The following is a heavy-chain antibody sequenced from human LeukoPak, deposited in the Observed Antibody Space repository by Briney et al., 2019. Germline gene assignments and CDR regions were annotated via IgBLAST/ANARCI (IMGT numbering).Heavy chain of an antibody. V-gene: IGHV4-59*02. CDR1: GGSVSSYY. Sequence: SETVSLTCTVSGGSVSSYYWSWIRQPPGKGLEWIGYIYYSGSTNYNPSLKSRVTISLDTSKNQFSLKLSSVTAADTAVYYCARAPGGGYYSYYFDYWGQGTLVTVSS. CDR3: ARAPGGGYYSYYFDY. CDR2: IYYSGST. J-gene: IGHJ4*02. D-gene: IGHD3-22*01.